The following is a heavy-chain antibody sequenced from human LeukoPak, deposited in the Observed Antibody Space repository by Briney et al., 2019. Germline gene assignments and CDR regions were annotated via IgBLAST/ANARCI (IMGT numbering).Heavy chain of an antibody. V-gene: IGHV4-30-4*07. CDR3: ARLIGLGEVSPYFDF. J-gene: IGHJ4*02. D-gene: IGHD3-16*02. Sequence: SETLSLTCAVSGGSISSGGYSWSWIRQPPGKGLEWIGYIYYSGSTYYNPSLKSRVTISVDTSKSQFSLKLNSVTAPDTAVYYCARLIGLGEVSPYFDFWGQGRLVTVSS. CDR2: IYYSGST. CDR1: GGSISSGGYS.